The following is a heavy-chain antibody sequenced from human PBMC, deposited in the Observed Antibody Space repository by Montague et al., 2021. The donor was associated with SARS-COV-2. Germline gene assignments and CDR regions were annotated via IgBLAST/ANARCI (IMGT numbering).Heavy chain of an antibody. CDR2: IYYSGST. CDR1: GGSISSYY. D-gene: IGHD3-3*01. Sequence: SETLSLTCTVSGGSISSYYWSWIRQPPGKGLEWIGYIYYSGSTNYNPSLKSRVTISVDTSKNQFSLELSSVTAADTAVYYCARVRGNTIVGVVIISAFDXWGQGTMVTVSS. V-gene: IGHV4-59*01. CDR3: ARVRGNTIVGVVIISAFDX. J-gene: IGHJ3*02.